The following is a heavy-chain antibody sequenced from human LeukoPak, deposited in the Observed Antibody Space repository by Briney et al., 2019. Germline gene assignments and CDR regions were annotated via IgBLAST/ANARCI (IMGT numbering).Heavy chain of an antibody. CDR1: GFIFEAYG. CDR2: VNWICGST. Sequence: GGSLRLSCAASGFIFEAYGMSWVRHAPGKGLEWVSGVNWICGSTDYADSVEGRFTISRDNAKSSLYLQMNSLRAEDTALYHCARARREAWVFDIWGQGTVVTVST. D-gene: IGHD7-27*01. V-gene: IGHV3-20*01. CDR3: ARARREAWVFDI. J-gene: IGHJ3*02.